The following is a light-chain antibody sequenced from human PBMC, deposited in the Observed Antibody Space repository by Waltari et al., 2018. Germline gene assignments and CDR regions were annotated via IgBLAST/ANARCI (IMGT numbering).Light chain of an antibody. J-gene: IGLJ3*02. CDR1: SNDVGSYNS. CDR3: SSQSSDNVVL. CDR2: DVS. Sequence: QSALTQPASVSGSPGQSITISCTGTSNDVGSYNSVSWYQDHPGQGPKVIIYDVSERPSGVSARFSGSKSGNTASLTISGLQAEDEADYYCSSQSSDNVVLFGGGTKVTVL. V-gene: IGLV2-14*03.